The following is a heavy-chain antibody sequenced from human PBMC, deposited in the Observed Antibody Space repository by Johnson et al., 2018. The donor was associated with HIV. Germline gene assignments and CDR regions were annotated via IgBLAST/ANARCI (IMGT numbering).Heavy chain of an antibody. V-gene: IGHV3-66*01. D-gene: IGHD1-26*01. Sequence: VQLVESGGGLVQPGGSLRLSCGASGFSVSNNYMSWVRQAPGKGLEWVSVIYSGGSTYYADSVKGRFTISRDNSKNTLYLQMNSLRAEDTAVYYCARSSGSYLDDAFDIWGQGTMVTVSS. CDR3: ARSSGSYLDDAFDI. J-gene: IGHJ3*02. CDR2: IYSGGST. CDR1: GFSVSNNY.